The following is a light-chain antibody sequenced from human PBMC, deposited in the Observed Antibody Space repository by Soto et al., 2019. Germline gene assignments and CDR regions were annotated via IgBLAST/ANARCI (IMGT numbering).Light chain of an antibody. J-gene: IGKJ4*01. CDR2: DAS. Sequence: EIVLTQYPATLSLSPGERATLSCRASQSVSSYLAWYQQKPGQAPRLLIYDASNRATGIPARFSGSGSGTDFTLTISSLEPEDFAVYYCQQRSNWPPEVTFGGGTKVDIK. CDR3: QQRSNWPPEVT. CDR1: QSVSSY. V-gene: IGKV3-11*01.